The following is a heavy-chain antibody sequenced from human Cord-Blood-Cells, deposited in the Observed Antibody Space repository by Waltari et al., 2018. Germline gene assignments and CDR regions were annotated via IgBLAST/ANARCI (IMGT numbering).Heavy chain of an antibody. CDR3: ARLSRVAAAGPFDY. Sequence: EVQLVQSGAEVKKPGESLKISCKGSGYSFTSYWIGWVRQMPGKGLEWMGNNLPGDSETRYSRSFQVQVTISADTSISTAYRQWSSLKASDTAMYYCARLSRVAAAGPFDYWGQGTLVTVSS. CDR2: NLPGDSET. V-gene: IGHV5-51*01. D-gene: IGHD6-13*01. J-gene: IGHJ4*02. CDR1: GYSFTSYW.